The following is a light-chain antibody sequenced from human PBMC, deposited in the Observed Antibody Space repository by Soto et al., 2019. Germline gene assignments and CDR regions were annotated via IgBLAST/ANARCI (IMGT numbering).Light chain of an antibody. J-gene: IGKJ1*01. V-gene: IGKV3-20*01. Sequence: EIVLTQSPGTLSLSPGERATLSCRASQSVNNNYLAWYQQKPGQAPRLLIYGASRRATGIPDKFGGSGSGTDFTLTISRLEPEDFAMYYCQQYGSSPRTFGQGTQ. CDR3: QQYGSSPRT. CDR1: QSVNNNY. CDR2: GAS.